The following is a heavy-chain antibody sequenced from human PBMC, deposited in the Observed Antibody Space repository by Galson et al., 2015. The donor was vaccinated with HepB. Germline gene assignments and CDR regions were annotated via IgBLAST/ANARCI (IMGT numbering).Heavy chain of an antibody. CDR2: ISYDGSNK. Sequence: SLRLSCAASGFTFSSYAMHWVRQAPGKGLEWVAVISYDGSNKYYADSVKGRFTISRDNSKNTLYLQMNSLRAEDTAVYYCARELDEYGSGSYREGDDYWGQGTLVTVSS. J-gene: IGHJ4*02. V-gene: IGHV3-30*04. CDR3: ARELDEYGSGSYREGDDY. D-gene: IGHD3-10*01. CDR1: GFTFSSYA.